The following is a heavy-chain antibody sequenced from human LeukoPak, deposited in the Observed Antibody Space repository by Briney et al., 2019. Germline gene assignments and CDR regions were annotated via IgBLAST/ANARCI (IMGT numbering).Heavy chain of an antibody. J-gene: IGHJ3*02. V-gene: IGHV4-61*02. CDR1: GGSISSGSYY. CDR2: IYTSGST. Sequence: SETLSLTCTVSGGSISSGSYYWSWIRQPAGKGLEWIGRIYTSGSTNYNPSLKSRVTISVDTSKNQFSLKLSSVTAADTAVYYCARFLVGATTDAFDIWGQGTMVTVSS. D-gene: IGHD1-26*01. CDR3: ARFLVGATTDAFDI.